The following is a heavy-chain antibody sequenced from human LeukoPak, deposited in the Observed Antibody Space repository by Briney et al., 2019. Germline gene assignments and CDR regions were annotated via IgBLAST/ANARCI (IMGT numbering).Heavy chain of an antibody. CDR2: TSPDEGLK. V-gene: IGHV3-30*04. J-gene: IGHJ4*02. D-gene: IGHD5-24*01. CDR1: GFTFADYV. CDR3: PKDPLGDGHIRDFDS. Sequence: GGSLRLSCAASGFTFADYVTHWVRQAPGKGLEWVAVTSPDEGLKFYGDSVKGRFTISRDNSKNTMYLQMNNLRAEDTAIYYVPKDPLGDGHIRDFDSWAPGTVVTVSS.